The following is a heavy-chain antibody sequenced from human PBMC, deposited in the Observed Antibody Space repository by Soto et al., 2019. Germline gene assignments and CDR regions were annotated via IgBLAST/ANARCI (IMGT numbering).Heavy chain of an antibody. D-gene: IGHD2-2*01. CDR3: AKAGVEVVPVALTDYYYYHIDV. CDR1: GFIFDNYA. J-gene: IGHJ6*03. Sequence: EVQLVESGGGLVQPGRSLRLSCTAAGFIFDNYAMHWVRQAPGKGLEWVSGISWNSGNRGYADSVKGRFTISRDNAKNSLYLQMNSLSAEDTALYYCAKAGVEVVPVALTDYYYYHIDVWGKGTTVTVSS. V-gene: IGHV3-9*01. CDR2: ISWNSGNR.